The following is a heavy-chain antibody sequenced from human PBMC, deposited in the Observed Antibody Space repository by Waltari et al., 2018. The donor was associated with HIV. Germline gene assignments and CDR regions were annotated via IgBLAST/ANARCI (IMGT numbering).Heavy chain of an antibody. J-gene: IGHJ4*02. CDR1: GFTVDDYA. CDR2: ISWNSDST. CDR3: AKAESFFHPPDY. D-gene: IGHD1-26*01. V-gene: IGHV3-9*01. Sequence: EVQLVESGGGLVQPGRSLRLSCEASGFTVDDYAMHGVRQVSGKGLEWVSGISWNSDSTGYADSVKGRFTISRDNAKTSLYLQMNSLRTEDTALYYCAKAESFFHPPDYWGQGTLVTVSS.